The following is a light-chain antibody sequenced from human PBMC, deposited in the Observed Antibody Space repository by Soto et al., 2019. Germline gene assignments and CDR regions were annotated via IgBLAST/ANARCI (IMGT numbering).Light chain of an antibody. CDR2: GAS. CDR3: QQRSSWIT. J-gene: IGKJ5*01. CDR1: QSVNSN. Sequence: ETVTTQSPATLSVSPGERATLSCRTSQSVNSNLAWYQQKLGQAPRVLIYGASTRATGIPDRFSGSGSGTEFILTISSLQSEDFAVYYCQQRSSWITFGQGTRLEI. V-gene: IGKV3-15*01.